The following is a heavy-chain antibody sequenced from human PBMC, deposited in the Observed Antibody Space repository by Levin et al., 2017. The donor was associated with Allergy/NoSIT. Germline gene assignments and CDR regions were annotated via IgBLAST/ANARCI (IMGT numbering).Heavy chain of an antibody. D-gene: IGHD6-13*01. V-gene: IGHV4-39*01. Sequence: SETLSLTCTVSGGSISSSSYYWGWIRQPPGKGLEWIGSIYYSGSTYYNPSLKSRVTISVDTSKNQFSLKLSSVTAADTAVYYCARHGDSSSWYLDHYYYYYMDVWGKGTTVTVSS. J-gene: IGHJ6*03. CDR3: ARHGDSSSWYLDHYYYYYMDV. CDR2: IYYSGST. CDR1: GGSISSSSYY.